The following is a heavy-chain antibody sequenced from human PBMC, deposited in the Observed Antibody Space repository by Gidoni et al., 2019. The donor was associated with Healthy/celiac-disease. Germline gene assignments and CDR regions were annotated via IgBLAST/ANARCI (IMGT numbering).Heavy chain of an antibody. V-gene: IGHV3-15*01. Sequence: EVQLVESGGGLVKPGGSLRLSCAASGFTFSKAWMSWVRQAPGKGLEWVGRIKSKTDGGTTDYAAPVKGRFTISRDDSKNTLYLQMNSLKTEDTAVYYCTTAESEGWNDDVDYYYYMDVWGKGTTVTVSS. J-gene: IGHJ6*03. D-gene: IGHD1-1*01. CDR3: TTAESEGWNDDVDYYYYMDV. CDR1: GFTFSKAW. CDR2: IKSKTDGGTT.